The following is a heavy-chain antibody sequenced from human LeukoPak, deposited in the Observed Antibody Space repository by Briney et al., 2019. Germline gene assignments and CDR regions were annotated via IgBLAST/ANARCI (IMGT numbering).Heavy chain of an antibody. J-gene: IGHJ5*02. Sequence: GGSLRLSCAASGFTFSSYGMHWVRQAPGKGLEWVAVISYDGSNKYYADSVKGRFTISRDNSKNTVYLEMNSLSVEDTATYYCIRDFRSADLWGQGILVTVTS. V-gene: IGHV3-30*03. CDR1: GFTFSSYG. CDR3: IRDFRSADL. CDR2: ISYDGSNK.